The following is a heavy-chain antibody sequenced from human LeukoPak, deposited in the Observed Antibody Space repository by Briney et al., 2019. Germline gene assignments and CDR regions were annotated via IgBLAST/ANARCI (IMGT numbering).Heavy chain of an antibody. CDR1: GFTFGSSG. J-gene: IGHJ4*02. D-gene: IGHD2-15*01. V-gene: IGHV3-30*03. CDR2: ISHEGSEK. Sequence: GGSLRLSCAASGFTFGSSGMHWVRQAPGTGLEWVAFISHEGSEKYFADSVKGRFTISRDNSKNTLYLQMNSLRDEDTAVYYCATDRGWFFDNWGQGTLVTVAS. CDR3: ATDRGWFFDN.